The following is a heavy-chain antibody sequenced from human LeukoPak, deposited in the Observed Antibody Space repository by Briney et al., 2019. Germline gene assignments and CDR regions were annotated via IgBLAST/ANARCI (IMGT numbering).Heavy chain of an antibody. CDR3: AEGSEVGANWFDP. CDR2: ISGSGGST. D-gene: IGHD1-26*01. Sequence: PGGSLRLSCAASGFTFSSYAMSWVRQAPGKGLEWVSSISGSGGSTYYADSVKGRFTISRDNSKNTLFLEMNSLRAEDTAVYYCAEGSEVGANWFDPWGQGTLVTVSS. CDR1: GFTFSSYA. V-gene: IGHV3-23*01. J-gene: IGHJ5*02.